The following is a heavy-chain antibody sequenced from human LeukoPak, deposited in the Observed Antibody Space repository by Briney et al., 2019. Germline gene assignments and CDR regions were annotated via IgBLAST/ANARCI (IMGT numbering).Heavy chain of an antibody. J-gene: IGHJ4*02. CDR2: IHYSGST. Sequence: SEALSLTCTVSGGSISSYYWSWIRQPPGKGLEWIGYIHYSGSTSYNPSLKSRVTISVDTSKNQFSLKLNSVTAADTAVYYCARELSLTGTLDYWGQGTLVTVSS. D-gene: IGHD1-7*01. CDR1: GGSISSYY. V-gene: IGHV4-59*01. CDR3: ARELSLTGTLDY.